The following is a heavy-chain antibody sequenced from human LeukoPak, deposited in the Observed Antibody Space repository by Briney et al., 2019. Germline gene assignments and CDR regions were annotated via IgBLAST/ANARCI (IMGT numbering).Heavy chain of an antibody. V-gene: IGHV1-69*05. CDR2: IIPIFGTA. CDR1: GCTFTIYA. Sequence: ASVKVSCKASGCTFTIYAISWVRQAPRQRLEWMGGIIPIFGTANYAQKLQGRVTITTDESTSTAYIELSSLRSEDTAVSYCAREGAAGSTSPFDYWGQGTLVTVSS. J-gene: IGHJ4*02. D-gene: IGHD2-2*01. CDR3: AREGAAGSTSPFDY.